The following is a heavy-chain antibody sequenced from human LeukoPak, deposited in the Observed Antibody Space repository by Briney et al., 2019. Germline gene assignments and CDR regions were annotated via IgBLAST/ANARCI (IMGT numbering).Heavy chain of an antibody. CDR3: ARSAVRGXXXDY. CDR2: ISTSSRST. CDR1: GFTFSGFS. D-gene: IGHD3-10*01. J-gene: IGHJ4*02. V-gene: IGHV3-48*01. Sequence: GASLRLSCTASGFTFSGFSMHWGRHAPGKGLEWLSYISTSSRSTYYADSVKGRFTISRDNAKNTLFLDMHSLRPGDSAVYYCARSAVRGXXXDYWGQGTLLTVSS.